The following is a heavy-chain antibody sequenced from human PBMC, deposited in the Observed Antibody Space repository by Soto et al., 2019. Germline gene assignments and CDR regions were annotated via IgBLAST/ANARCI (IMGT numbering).Heavy chain of an antibody. CDR2: ISVSGGAT. CDR1: GFTFENYA. CDR3: AKDSWAIFGVPAGEYYAMHL. V-gene: IGHV3-23*01. D-gene: IGHD3-3*01. J-gene: IGHJ6*02. Sequence: GGALRLSCVASGFTFENYAMSWVRQAPGKGLEWVSAISVSGGATYYSDSVKGRFTISRDNSKNTVYLQMNDLRVEDAAEYFCAKDSWAIFGVPAGEYYAMHLRRPLTTVTLSS.